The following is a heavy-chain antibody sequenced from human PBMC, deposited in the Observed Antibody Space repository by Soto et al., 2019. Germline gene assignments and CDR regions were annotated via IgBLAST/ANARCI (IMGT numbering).Heavy chain of an antibody. CDR3: GRYSNYDYYYGMDV. V-gene: IGHV1-18*01. CDR1: GYSFTSYG. J-gene: IGHJ6*02. D-gene: IGHD4-4*01. CDR2: ISAYNGNT. Sequence: GASVKVSCKAFGYSFTSYGISWVRQAPGQGLERMGWISAYNGNTNYAQKVQGRVTLTTDTSTSTAYMELRSLRSDDTAVYYFGRYSNYDYYYGMDVWGQGTTVTVSS.